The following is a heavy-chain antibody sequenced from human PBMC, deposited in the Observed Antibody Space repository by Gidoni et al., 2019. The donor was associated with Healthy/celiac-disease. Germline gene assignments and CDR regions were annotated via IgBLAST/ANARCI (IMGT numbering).Heavy chain of an antibody. Sequence: QVQIVQTGAEVKKPGVSVNVPCKASGYTFTSYGLSWVRPAAGKGLEWMEWISAYNGNTKEAQKLQGRVTMTTDTSTSTAYMELRSQRCDDTAVYYCSRGGSYPYYFDYWGQGTLVTVSS. CDR2: ISAYNGNT. V-gene: IGHV1-18*04. CDR1: GYTFTSYG. CDR3: SRGGSYPYYFDY. J-gene: IGHJ4*02. D-gene: IGHD1-26*01.